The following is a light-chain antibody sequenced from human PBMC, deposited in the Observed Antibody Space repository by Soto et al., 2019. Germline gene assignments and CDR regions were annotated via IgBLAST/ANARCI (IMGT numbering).Light chain of an antibody. V-gene: IGKV3-20*01. CDR3: QQYGSSRFT. J-gene: IGKJ3*01. Sequence: VLTQYPGTRSLSPGERATLSCTASQSVSSSYLAWYQQKPGQAPRLLIYGASSRATGIPDRFSGSGSGTDFTLTISRLEPEDFAVYYCQQYGSSRFTFGPGTKVDI. CDR1: QSVSSSY. CDR2: GAS.